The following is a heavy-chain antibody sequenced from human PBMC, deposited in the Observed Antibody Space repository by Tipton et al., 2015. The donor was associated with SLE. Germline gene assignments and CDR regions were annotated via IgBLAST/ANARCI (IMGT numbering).Heavy chain of an antibody. Sequence: GLVKPSGTLSLICVVSGGSISSNNWWTWVRQPPGKGLEWIGEIYHTENTNYNPSLKSRVSISVDKSKNQFSLKLNSVTAADTAVYFCTRRDTSKWRFDYWGQGTLVTVSS. CDR3: TRRDTSKWRFDY. CDR2: IYHTENT. J-gene: IGHJ4*02. CDR1: GGSISSNNW. D-gene: IGHD2-2*01. V-gene: IGHV4-4*02.